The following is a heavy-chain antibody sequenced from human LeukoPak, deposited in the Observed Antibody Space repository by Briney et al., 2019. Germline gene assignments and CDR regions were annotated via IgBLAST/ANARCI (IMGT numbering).Heavy chain of an antibody. V-gene: IGHV3-21*06. Sequence: PGGSLRLSCRVSGFTLNSYSMDWVRQAPGKGLEWVASILGSGTEMFYADSLKGRFTISRDNSEHSLFLQMNRLRVEDPAVYYCAKVQSDIVGDVFFAFDVWGQGTLVTVSS. CDR3: AKVQSDIVGDVFFAFDV. J-gene: IGHJ3*01. CDR1: GFTLNSYS. D-gene: IGHD1-26*01. CDR2: ILGSGTEM.